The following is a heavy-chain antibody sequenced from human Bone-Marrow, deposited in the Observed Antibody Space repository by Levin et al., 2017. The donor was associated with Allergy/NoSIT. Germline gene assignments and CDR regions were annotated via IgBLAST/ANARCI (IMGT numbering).Heavy chain of an antibody. CDR3: AKEVVVVPAAICWFDP. CDR1: GFTFSSYA. V-gene: IGHV3-23*01. J-gene: IGHJ5*02. D-gene: IGHD2-2*01. CDR2: ISGSGGST. Sequence: GGSLRLSCAASGFTFSSYAMSWVRQAPGKGLEWVSAISGSGGSTYYADSVKGRFTISRDNSKNTLYLQMNSLRAEDTAVYYCAKEVVVVPAAICWFDPWGQGTLVTVSS.